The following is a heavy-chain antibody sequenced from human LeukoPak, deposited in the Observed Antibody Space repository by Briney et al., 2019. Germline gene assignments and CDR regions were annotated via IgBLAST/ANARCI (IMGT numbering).Heavy chain of an antibody. CDR2: INHSGST. Sequence: SETLSLTCAVYGGSFSGYYWSWIRQPPGKGLEWIGEINHSGSTNYNPSLKSRVTISVDTSKNQFSLKLSSVTAADTAVYYCARTPIVGALAGAFDIWGQGTMVTVSS. D-gene: IGHD1-26*01. CDR3: ARTPIVGALAGAFDI. V-gene: IGHV4-34*01. J-gene: IGHJ3*02. CDR1: GGSFSGYY.